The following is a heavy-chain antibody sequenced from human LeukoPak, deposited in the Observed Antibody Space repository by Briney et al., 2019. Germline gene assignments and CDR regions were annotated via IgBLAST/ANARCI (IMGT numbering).Heavy chain of an antibody. CDR1: GGSFSGYY. CDR3: ARGRGSGSIIDY. CDR2: INHSGST. D-gene: IGHD3-10*01. V-gene: IGHV4-34*01. J-gene: IGHJ4*02. Sequence: SETLSLTCAVYGGSFSGYYWSWIRQPPGKGLEWIGEINHSGSTNYNPSLKSRVTISVDTSKNQFSLKLSSVTAADTAVYYCARGRGSGSIIDYWGQGTLVTVSS.